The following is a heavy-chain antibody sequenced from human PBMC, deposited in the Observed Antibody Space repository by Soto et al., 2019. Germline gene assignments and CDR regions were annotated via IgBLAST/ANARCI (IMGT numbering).Heavy chain of an antibody. CDR2: ISGSGGST. CDR1: GFTFSSYA. Sequence: GGSLRLSCAASGFTFSSYAMSWVRQAPGKGLEWVSAISGSGGSTYYADSVKGRFTISRDNSKNTLYLQMNSLRAEDTAVYYCANGGSGYDSDRAFDYWGQGTLVTVSS. D-gene: IGHD5-12*01. CDR3: ANGGSGYDSDRAFDY. V-gene: IGHV3-23*01. J-gene: IGHJ4*02.